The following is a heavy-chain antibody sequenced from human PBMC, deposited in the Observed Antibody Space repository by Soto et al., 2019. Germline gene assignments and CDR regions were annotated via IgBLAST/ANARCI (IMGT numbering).Heavy chain of an antibody. Sequence: ASVKVSCKASGGTFSSYAISWVRQAPGQGLEWMGGIIPIFGTANYAQKFQGRVTITADESTSTAYMELSSLRSEDTAVYYCASGALGIAARPVYHYGMVVWGQGTTVTVSS. CDR2: IIPIFGTA. D-gene: IGHD6-6*01. CDR3: ASGALGIAARPVYHYGMVV. CDR1: GGTFSSYA. J-gene: IGHJ6*02. V-gene: IGHV1-69*13.